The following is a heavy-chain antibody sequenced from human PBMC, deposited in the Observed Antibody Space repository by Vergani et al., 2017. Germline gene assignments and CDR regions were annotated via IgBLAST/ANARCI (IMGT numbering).Heavy chain of an antibody. Sequence: QVQLQQWGAGLLKPSETLSLTCAVYGGSFSGYYWSWIRQPPGKGLEWIGEINHSGSTNYNPSLKSRVTISVDTSKNHFSLKLSSVTAADTAVYYCARGALAGFSDYWGQGTLVTVSS. CDR2: INHSGST. CDR1: GGSFSGYY. CDR3: ARGALAGFSDY. J-gene: IGHJ4*02. V-gene: IGHV4-34*01. D-gene: IGHD6-19*01.